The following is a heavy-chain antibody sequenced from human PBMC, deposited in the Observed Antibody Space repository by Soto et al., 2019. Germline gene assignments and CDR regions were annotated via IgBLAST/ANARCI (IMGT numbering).Heavy chain of an antibody. CDR1: GGSISSSSYY. V-gene: IGHV4-39*01. D-gene: IGHD3-9*01. J-gene: IGHJ5*02. CDR3: ASQGGGAWYYDILTGYGYNWFEP. Sequence: SETLSLTCTVSGGSISSSSYYWGWIRQPPGKGLEWIGSIYYSGSTYYNPSLKSRVTISVDTSKNQFSLKLSSVTAADTAVYYCASQGGGAWYYDILTGYGYNWFEPWGQGTLVTVSS. CDR2: IYYSGST.